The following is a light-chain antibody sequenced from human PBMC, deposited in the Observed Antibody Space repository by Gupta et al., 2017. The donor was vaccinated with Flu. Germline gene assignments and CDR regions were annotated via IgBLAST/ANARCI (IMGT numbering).Light chain of an antibody. CDR3: QPHHSTPHT. Sequence: GERATITCKGSQSDLYSSNNKNYLACSQPKPGHPPKLLIYLASTRESVVPDRCRGRGSGTDFTHTIRSLQAADVAGSYCQPHHSTPHTFGQ. V-gene: IGKV4-1*01. J-gene: IGKJ2*01. CDR1: QSDLYSSNNKNY. CDR2: LAS.